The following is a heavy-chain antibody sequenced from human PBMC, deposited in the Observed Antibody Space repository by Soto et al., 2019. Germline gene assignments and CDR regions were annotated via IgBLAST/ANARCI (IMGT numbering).Heavy chain of an antibody. D-gene: IGHD5-18*01. Sequence: GSVKVSCKASGYTFTSYGISWVRQAPGQGLEWMGWISAYNGNTNYAQRLQGRVTMTTDTSTSTAYMELRSLRSDDTAVYYCARAWIQLWRDAFDIWGQGTMVTVSS. J-gene: IGHJ3*02. CDR1: GYTFTSYG. CDR2: ISAYNGNT. V-gene: IGHV1-18*01. CDR3: ARAWIQLWRDAFDI.